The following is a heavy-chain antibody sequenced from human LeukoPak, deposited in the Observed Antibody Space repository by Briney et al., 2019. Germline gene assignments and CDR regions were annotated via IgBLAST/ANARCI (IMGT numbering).Heavy chain of an antibody. V-gene: IGHV4-4*07. Sequence: PSETLSLTCTVSGGSISSYYWSRIRQPAGKGLEWIGRIYTSGSTNYNPSLKSRVTMSVDTSKNQFSLKLSSVTAADTAVYYCARDNRRIAARHDAFDIWGQGTVVTVSS. D-gene: IGHD6-6*01. CDR1: GGSISSYY. J-gene: IGHJ3*02. CDR3: ARDNRRIAARHDAFDI. CDR2: IYTSGST.